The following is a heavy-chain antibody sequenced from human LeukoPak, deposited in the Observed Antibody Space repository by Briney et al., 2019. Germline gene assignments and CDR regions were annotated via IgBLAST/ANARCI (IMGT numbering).Heavy chain of an antibody. CDR3: VSFYEAY. D-gene: IGHD2-2*01. CDR2: INSDGSWT. CDR1: GNYW. V-gene: IGHV3-74*01. J-gene: IGHJ4*02. Sequence: GGSLRLSCAASGNYWMHWVRQAPGKGLVWVSHINSDGSWTSYADSVKGRFTISKDNAKNTVYLRMNNLRAEDTAVYYCVSFYEAYWGRGTLVTVSS.